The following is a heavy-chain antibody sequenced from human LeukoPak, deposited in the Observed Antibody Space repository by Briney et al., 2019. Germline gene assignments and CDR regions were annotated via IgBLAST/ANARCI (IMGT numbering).Heavy chain of an antibody. CDR2: IYYSGST. V-gene: IGHV4-59*01. J-gene: IGHJ4*01. Sequence: SETLSLTCTVSGGSISSYYWSWIRQPPGKGLEWIGYIYYSGSTNYNPSLKSRVTISVDTSKNQFSLKLSSVTAADTALYYCARAIGSSAVFDYWGQEPWSPSPQ. CDR1: GGSISSYY. D-gene: IGHD6-19*01. CDR3: ARAIGSSAVFDY.